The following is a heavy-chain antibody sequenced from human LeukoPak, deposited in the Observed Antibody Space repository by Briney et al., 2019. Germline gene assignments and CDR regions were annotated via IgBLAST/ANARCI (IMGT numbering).Heavy chain of an antibody. V-gene: IGHV3-48*04. J-gene: IGHJ4*02. CDR3: ARAMSTFGGVRNYFDS. CDR1: GFTFRGHN. D-gene: IGHD3-16*01. CDR2: VSISSGTI. Sequence: GGSLRLSCAASGFTFRGHNMNWVRQAPGKGLEWISFVSISSGTIYYADSVKGRFRISRDNAKSSLDLEMNSLRAEDTAVYYCARAMSTFGGVRNYFDSWGQGTLVTVSS.